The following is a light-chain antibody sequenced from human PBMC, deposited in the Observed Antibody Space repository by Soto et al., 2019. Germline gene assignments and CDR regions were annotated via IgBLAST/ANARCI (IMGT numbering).Light chain of an antibody. V-gene: IGKV3-15*01. Sequence: EIVLTQSAGTLSLSAGDRANISWGASESVTSSLAWYQQKPGQPPRLLIYAASTRATDVPARFSGGGSETEFTPTISSLQSEDFAVYFCQQYNIWPLWTFGQGTKVDIK. CDR3: QQYNIWPLWT. CDR2: AAS. J-gene: IGKJ1*01. CDR1: ESVTSS.